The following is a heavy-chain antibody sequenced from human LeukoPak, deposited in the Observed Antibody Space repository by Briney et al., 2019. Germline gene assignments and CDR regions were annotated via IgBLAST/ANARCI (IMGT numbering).Heavy chain of an antibody. V-gene: IGHV4-59*01. CDR1: GGSISSFY. CDR2: IYYSGSI. D-gene: IGHD2-15*01. Sequence: SETLSLTCTVSGGSISSFYWSWIRQPPGQGLEWIGYIYYSGSINYHHSLKSRVTISVDTSKNRSAQKLSSVTAADTAVYYCAREVAHLSGGKFVGWFDPWGQGTLVTVSS. CDR3: AREVAHLSGGKFVGWFDP. J-gene: IGHJ5*02.